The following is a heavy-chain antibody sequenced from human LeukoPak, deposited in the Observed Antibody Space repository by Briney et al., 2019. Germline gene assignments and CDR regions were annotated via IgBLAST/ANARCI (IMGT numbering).Heavy chain of an antibody. V-gene: IGHV4-4*07. D-gene: IGHD2-8*01. Sequence: SETLSLTCTVSGGSISSYYWSWIRQPAGKGLEWIGRIYSSGSTNYNPSLKSRVTMSVDTSKNQFSLNLSSVTAADTAVYYCAREGVGLGYCTNGVCPFDYWGQGTLVTVSS. CDR3: AREGVGLGYCTNGVCPFDY. CDR2: IYSSGST. CDR1: GGSISSYY. J-gene: IGHJ4*02.